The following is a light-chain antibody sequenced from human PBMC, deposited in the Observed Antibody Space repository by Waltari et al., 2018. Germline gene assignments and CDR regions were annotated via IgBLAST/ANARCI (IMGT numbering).Light chain of an antibody. Sequence: DIQMTKSPSSLPASVGERVTITCRASQGISNYLAWYQQKPGKVPKLLIYAASTLQSGVPSRFSGSGSGTDFTLTISSLQPEDVATYYCQKYNSAPWTFGQGTKVEIK. CDR2: AAS. CDR1: QGISNY. V-gene: IGKV1-27*01. CDR3: QKYNSAPWT. J-gene: IGKJ1*01.